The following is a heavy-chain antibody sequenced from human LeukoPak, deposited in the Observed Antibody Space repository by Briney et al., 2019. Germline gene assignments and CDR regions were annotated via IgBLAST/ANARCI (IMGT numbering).Heavy chain of an antibody. D-gene: IGHD2-2*01. V-gene: IGHV3-21*01. J-gene: IGHJ4*02. CDR1: GFTFSSYS. CDR2: ISSSSSYI. Sequence: PGGSLRLSCAASGFTFSSYSMNWVRQAPGKGLEWDSSISSSSSYIYYADSVKGRFAISRDNAKNSLYLQMNSLRAEDTAVYYCAKDGDCSSTSCYPYPNDYWGQGTLVTVSS. CDR3: AKDGDCSSTSCYPYPNDY.